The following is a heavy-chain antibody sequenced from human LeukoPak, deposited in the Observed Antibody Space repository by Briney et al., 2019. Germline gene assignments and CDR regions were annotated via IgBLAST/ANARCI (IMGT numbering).Heavy chain of an antibody. D-gene: IGHD4-17*01. J-gene: IGHJ4*02. CDR1: GGSISSYY. V-gene: IGHV4-59*12. Sequence: SETLSLTCTVSGGSISSYYWSWIRQPPGKGLEWIGYIYYSGSTNYNPSLKSRVTIPVDTSKNQFSLKLSSVTAADTAVYYCARGEITVTPYYFDYWGQGTLVTVSS. CDR3: ARGEITVTPYYFDY. CDR2: IYYSGST.